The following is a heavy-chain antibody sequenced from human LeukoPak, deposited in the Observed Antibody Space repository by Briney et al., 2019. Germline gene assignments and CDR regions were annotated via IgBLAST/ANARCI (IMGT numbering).Heavy chain of an antibody. Sequence: GGSLRLSCTASRFTFGDYSMSWVRQAPGKGLEWVSVISGSGGSTYYTDSVKGRFTISRDNSKNTLYLQMNSLRAEDTALYYCAKGRIVVPPDAFDIWGQGTMVTVSS. CDR2: ISGSGGST. J-gene: IGHJ3*02. V-gene: IGHV3-23*01. CDR1: RFTFGDYS. CDR3: AKGRIVVPPDAFDI. D-gene: IGHD3-22*01.